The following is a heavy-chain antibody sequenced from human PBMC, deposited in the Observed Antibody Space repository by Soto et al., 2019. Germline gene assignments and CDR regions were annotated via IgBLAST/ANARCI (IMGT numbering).Heavy chain of an antibody. V-gene: IGHV1-18*01. CDR1: GYTFTTSG. D-gene: IGHD1-26*01. J-gene: IGHJ6*02. CDR3: ARQGSWPYYYYGLDV. Sequence: QVQLVQSGPEVRKPGASVKVSCEASGYTFTTSGISWVRQVPGQGLEWMGRISTYNGDTNSAQNFQGRVLMTADTSTCTAYMELMSLHSDDTAVYYCARQGSWPYYYYGLDVWGQGTIVTVSS. CDR2: ISTYNGDT.